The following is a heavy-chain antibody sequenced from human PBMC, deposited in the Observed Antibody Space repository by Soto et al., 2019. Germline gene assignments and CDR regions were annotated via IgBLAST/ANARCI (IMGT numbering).Heavy chain of an antibody. D-gene: IGHD3-9*01. Sequence: SETLSLTCAVSGPSVRGYHWTWIRQPPGKGLEWIGEITHNEYTNYNSSLQSRVTMSLDTSKNHFPLKLTSVTASDTAVYYCARGPRYNFWGQGTLVTVSS. CDR1: GPSVRGYH. V-gene: IGHV4-34*01. J-gene: IGHJ4*02. CDR3: ARGPRYNF. CDR2: ITHNEYT.